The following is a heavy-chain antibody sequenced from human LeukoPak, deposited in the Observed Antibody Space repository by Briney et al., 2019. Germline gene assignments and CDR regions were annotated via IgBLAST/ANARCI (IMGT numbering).Heavy chain of an antibody. Sequence: PSETLSLTCTVSGGSISSYYWSWIRQPAGKGLEWIGRIYTSGSTNYSPSLKSRVTMSVDTSKNQFSLKLSSVTAADTAVYYCARGGRAQLVPTTDYFDYWGQGTLVTVSS. CDR2: IYTSGST. J-gene: IGHJ4*02. CDR3: ARGGRAQLVPTTDYFDY. D-gene: IGHD6-13*01. CDR1: GGSISSYY. V-gene: IGHV4-4*07.